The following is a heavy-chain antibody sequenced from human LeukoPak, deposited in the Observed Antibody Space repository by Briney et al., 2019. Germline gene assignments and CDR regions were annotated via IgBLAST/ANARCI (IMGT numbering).Heavy chain of an antibody. CDR2: IYYSGGT. J-gene: IGHJ4*02. CDR3: AAGSYYFDY. V-gene: IGHV4-59*01. Sequence: SETLSLTCTVSGGSISSYYWSWIRQPPGKGLEWIGYIYYSGGTNYNPSLKSRVTISVDTSKNQFSLKLSSVTAADTAVYYCAAGSYYFDYWGQGTLVTVSS. D-gene: IGHD3-10*01. CDR1: GGSISSYY.